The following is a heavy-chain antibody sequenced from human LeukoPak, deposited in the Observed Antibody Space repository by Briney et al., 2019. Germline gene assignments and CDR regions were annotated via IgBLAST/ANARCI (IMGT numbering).Heavy chain of an antibody. CDR1: GFTFSSYS. J-gene: IGHJ4*02. Sequence: KPGGYLRLSCAASGFTFSSYSMNWVRQAPGKGLERVSSISSSSSYIYYADSVKGRFTISRDNAKNSLYLQMNSLRAEDTAVYYCARDRKAAVGATPLDYWGQGTLVTVSS. CDR2: ISSSSSYI. CDR3: ARDRKAAVGATPLDY. D-gene: IGHD1-26*01. V-gene: IGHV3-21*01.